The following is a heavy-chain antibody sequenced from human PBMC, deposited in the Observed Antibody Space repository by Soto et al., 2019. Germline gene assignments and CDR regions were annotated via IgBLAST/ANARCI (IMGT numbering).Heavy chain of an antibody. CDR3: GSSPTNGNDAFDI. CDR2: ISYDGSNK. D-gene: IGHD1-1*01. V-gene: IGHV3-30-3*01. CDR1: GFTFSSYA. Sequence: QVQLVESGGGVVQPGRSLRLSCAASGFTFSSYAMHWVRQAPGKGLEWVAVISYDGSNKYYADSVKGRFTISRDNSKNTLYLQMTSLRARDTAWYYCGSSPTNGNDAFDIWGQGTMVTVSP. J-gene: IGHJ3*02.